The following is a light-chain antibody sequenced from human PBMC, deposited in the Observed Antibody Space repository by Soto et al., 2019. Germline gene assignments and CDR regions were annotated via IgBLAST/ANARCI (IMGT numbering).Light chain of an antibody. V-gene: IGKV3-20*01. CDR1: HSVNSNY. J-gene: IGKJ2*01. Sequence: EIVLTQSPGTLSLSPGERATLSCRASHSVNSNYLAWYQQKPGQAPRLLIYGASSRATGIPDRFSGSGSGTDFALTISRLEPEDFALYFCQHYGNSQYTFGQGAKLEIK. CDR3: QHYGNSQYT. CDR2: GAS.